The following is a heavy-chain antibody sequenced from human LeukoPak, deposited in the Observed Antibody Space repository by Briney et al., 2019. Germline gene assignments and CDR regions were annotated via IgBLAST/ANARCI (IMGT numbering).Heavy chain of an antibody. CDR3: ARVILGNWFDP. J-gene: IGHJ5*02. Sequence: PSETLSLTCTVSGGSIRNYYWSWIRQPPGKGLEWIGYIYDSGSTTYNPSLKSRVTISVDTSRNQFSLKLTSVTAADTAVYYCARVILGNWFDPWGQGTLVTVSS. CDR2: IYDSGST. D-gene: IGHD1-26*01. V-gene: IGHV4-59*01. CDR1: GGSIRNYY.